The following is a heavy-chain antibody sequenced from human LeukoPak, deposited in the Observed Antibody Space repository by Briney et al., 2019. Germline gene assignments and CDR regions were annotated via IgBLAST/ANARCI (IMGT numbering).Heavy chain of an antibody. Sequence: PSETLSLTCIVSGTSFTTYYWSWIRQPAGKGLEWIGRIYSRGSTNYNLSLTSRVSISVDKSKNQVSLKLESVTAADTAVYYCARERVGYDTSGRGPRFDSWGQGTLVTVSS. D-gene: IGHD3-22*01. CDR3: ARERVGYDTSGRGPRFDS. J-gene: IGHJ4*02. CDR1: GTSFTTYY. CDR2: IYSRGST. V-gene: IGHV4-4*07.